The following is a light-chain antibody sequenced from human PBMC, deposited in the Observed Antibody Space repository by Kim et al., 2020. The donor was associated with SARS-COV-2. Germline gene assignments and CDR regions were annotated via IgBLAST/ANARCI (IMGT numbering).Light chain of an antibody. CDR3: QQYNSYSPT. CDR1: QSISAW. CDR2: DAS. Sequence: QMTQSPSTLSASIGDRVTITCRASQSISAWLAWYQQKPGKAPNLLIYDASSLQSGVPSRFSGSGSGTEFTLTISSLQPDDFATYYCQQYNSYSPTFGGGTKV. V-gene: IGKV1-5*01. J-gene: IGKJ4*01.